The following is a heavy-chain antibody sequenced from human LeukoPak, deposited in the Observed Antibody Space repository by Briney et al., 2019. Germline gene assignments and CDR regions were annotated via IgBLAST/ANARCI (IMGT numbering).Heavy chain of an antibody. Sequence: GESLQISCKGSGYSFTSYWIGWVRQMPGKGLEWMGIIYPGDSDTRYSPSFQGQVTISADKSISTAYLQWSSVKASDTAMYYCARVQVVVVAANWFDPWGQGTLVTVSS. V-gene: IGHV5-51*01. CDR3: ARVQVVVVAANWFDP. D-gene: IGHD2-15*01. CDR2: IYPGDSDT. CDR1: GYSFTSYW. J-gene: IGHJ5*02.